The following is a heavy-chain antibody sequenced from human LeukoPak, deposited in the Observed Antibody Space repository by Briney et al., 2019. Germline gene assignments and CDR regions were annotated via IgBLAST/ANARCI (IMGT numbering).Heavy chain of an antibody. V-gene: IGHV3-30*02. CDR1: GFTFSSYG. CDR3: AKDRYWAEYSSSVGSIDC. CDR2: IRYDGSNK. Sequence: GGSLRLSCAASGFTFSSYGMHWVRQAPGKGLEWVAFIRYDGSNKYYADSVKGRFTISRDNSKNTLYLQMNSLRAEDTAVYYCAKDRYWAEYSSSVGSIDCWGQGPLVTVSS. D-gene: IGHD6-6*01. J-gene: IGHJ4*02.